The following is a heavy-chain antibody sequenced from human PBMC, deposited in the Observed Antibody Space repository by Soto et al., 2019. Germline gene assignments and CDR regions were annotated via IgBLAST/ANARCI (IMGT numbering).Heavy chain of an antibody. Sequence: QVQLDESGPGLVQPSQTLSLSCTVSGASVSTGVYYWTWIRQHPGKGLEWIGYIDNSGSTYYNPALTGRVDISVDTSKHQFSLNLQSVAAADTAFYDCAGAVSDFDVRRYRTSYFDQWGQGILVTVSS. CDR3: AGAVSDFDVRRYRTSYFDQ. V-gene: IGHV4-31*03. J-gene: IGHJ4*02. CDR2: IDNSGST. D-gene: IGHD3-10*02. CDR1: GASVSTGVYY.